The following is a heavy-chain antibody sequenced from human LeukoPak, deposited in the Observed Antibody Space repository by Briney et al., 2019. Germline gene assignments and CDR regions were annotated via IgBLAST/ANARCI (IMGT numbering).Heavy chain of an antibody. D-gene: IGHD3/OR15-3a*01. CDR1: GYTFTSYD. CDR3: ARALSWTTDSYYYMDV. J-gene: IGHJ6*03. V-gene: IGHV1-8*01. Sequence: GASVKVSCKASGYTFTSYDINWVRQATGQGLEWMGWMNPNSGNIGYAQKFQGRVTMTENTSITTAYMELSSLRSEDTAVYYCARALSWTTDSYYYMDVWGKGTTVTVSS. CDR2: MNPNSGNI.